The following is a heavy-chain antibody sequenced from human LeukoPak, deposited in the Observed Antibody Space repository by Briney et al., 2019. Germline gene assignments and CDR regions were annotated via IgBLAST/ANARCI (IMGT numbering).Heavy chain of an antibody. CDR3: AGSSGY. D-gene: IGHD6-19*01. J-gene: IGHJ4*02. Sequence: GESLRLSCAASGFTLTSSWMSWVRQAPGKGLEWVAKVRPDGSEKYYVDSVKGRFTISRDTAKNSLYLQLNSLRAEDTAVYYCAGSSGYWGQGTLVTVSS. V-gene: IGHV3-7*05. CDR1: GFTLTSSW. CDR2: VRPDGSEK.